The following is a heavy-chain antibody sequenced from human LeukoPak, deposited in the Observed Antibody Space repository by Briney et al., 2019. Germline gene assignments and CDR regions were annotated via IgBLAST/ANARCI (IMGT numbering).Heavy chain of an antibody. Sequence: KSGGSLRPSCAASGFTFSSYSMNWVRQAPGKGLEWVSYISSSSSTIYYADSVKGRFTISRDNAKNSLYLQMNSLRAEDTAVYYCARGGHGDYEAPAGYWGQGTLVTVSS. CDR1: GFTFSSYS. CDR2: ISSSSSTI. D-gene: IGHD4-17*01. V-gene: IGHV3-48*01. J-gene: IGHJ4*02. CDR3: ARGGHGDYEAPAGY.